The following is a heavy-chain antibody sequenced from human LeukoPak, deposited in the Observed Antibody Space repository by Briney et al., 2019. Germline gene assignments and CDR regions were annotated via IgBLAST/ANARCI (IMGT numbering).Heavy chain of an antibody. D-gene: IGHD2-2*01. CDR1: GFTFSNYA. CDR3: AKVRNCYGDCYYFDY. CDR2: ISYDGTNK. J-gene: IGHJ4*02. Sequence: GGSLRLSCAASGFTFSNYAMHWVHQAPGKGLEWMSVISYDGTNKYFADSVKGRFTISRDNSKNTLYLQMNSLRAEDTAVYYCAKVRNCYGDCYYFDYWGQGTLVTVSS. V-gene: IGHV3-30*04.